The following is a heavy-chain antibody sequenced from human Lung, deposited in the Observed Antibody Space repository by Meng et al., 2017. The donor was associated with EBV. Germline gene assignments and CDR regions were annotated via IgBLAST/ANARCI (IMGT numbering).Heavy chain of an antibody. Sequence: QVQLVQSGSELKKPGASVKVSCKASGYIFTNFAMNWVRQAHGRGLEWMGWISTNTGTTTYTQGFKGRFVFSLDTSVSTAYLQISSLKAEDTAVYYCARGGNFDPWGQGTLVTVSS. V-gene: IGHV7-4-1*02. D-gene: IGHD2/OR15-2a*01. CDR1: GYIFTNFA. CDR2: ISTNTGTT. CDR3: ARGGNFDP. J-gene: IGHJ5*02.